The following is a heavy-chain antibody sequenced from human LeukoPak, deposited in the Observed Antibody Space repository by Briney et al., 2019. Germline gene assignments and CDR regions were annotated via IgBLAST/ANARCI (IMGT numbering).Heavy chain of an antibody. CDR2: INHSGST. D-gene: IGHD3-10*01. V-gene: IGHV4-34*01. CDR3: ARVREVVSDAFDI. CDR1: GGSFSGYY. J-gene: IGHJ3*02. Sequence: SETLSLTCAVYGGSFSGYYWSWIRQPPGKGLEWIGEINHSGSTNYNPSLKSRVTISVDTSKNQFSLKLSSVTAADTAVYYCARVREVVSDAFDIWGQGTMVTVSS.